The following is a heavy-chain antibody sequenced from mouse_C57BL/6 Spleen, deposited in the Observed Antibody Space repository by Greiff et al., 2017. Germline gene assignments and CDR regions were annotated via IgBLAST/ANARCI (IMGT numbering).Heavy chain of an antibody. Sequence: VQLQQSGPGMVKPSQSLSLPCPVTGYSITSGYDWPLIRHFPGNKLDLMDYLSYSGSTNYNPSLKSRISITHDTANNHFFLKLNSVTTEDTATYYGVRGGSTTRRDAMDFWGQGTSVTVSS. D-gene: IGHD1-1*01. CDR2: LSYSGST. J-gene: IGHJ4*01. V-gene: IGHV3-1*01. CDR1: GYSITSGYD. CDR3: VRGGSTTRRDAMDF.